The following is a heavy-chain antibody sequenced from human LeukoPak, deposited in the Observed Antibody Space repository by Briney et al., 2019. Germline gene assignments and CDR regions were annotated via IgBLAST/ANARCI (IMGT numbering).Heavy chain of an antibody. V-gene: IGHV1-18*01. Sequence: ASVKVSCKASVYTFTSYGISWVRHAPGQGLVWMGWISAYNGNTNYAQKLQGRVTMTTNTSTSTAYMELRSLRSDDTAVYYCARSRRSIVVVPAAIDYGMDVWGQGTTVTVSS. D-gene: IGHD2-2*02. J-gene: IGHJ6*02. CDR2: ISAYNGNT. CDR1: VYTFTSYG. CDR3: ARSRRSIVVVPAAIDYGMDV.